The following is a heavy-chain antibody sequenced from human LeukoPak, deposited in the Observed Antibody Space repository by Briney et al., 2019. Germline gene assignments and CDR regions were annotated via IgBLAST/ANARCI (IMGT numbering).Heavy chain of an antibody. CDR1: GFTFSSYW. CDR2: INSDGSST. V-gene: IGHV3-74*03. Sequence: GGSLRLSCTASGFTFSSYWMHWVRQAPGKGLVWVSRINSDGSSTTYADSVKGRFTISRDNAKNTLYLQLNSLRAEDTAVYYCAKSRNIQLWLEIDYWGQGTLVTVSS. CDR3: AKSRNIQLWLEIDY. D-gene: IGHD5-18*01. J-gene: IGHJ4*02.